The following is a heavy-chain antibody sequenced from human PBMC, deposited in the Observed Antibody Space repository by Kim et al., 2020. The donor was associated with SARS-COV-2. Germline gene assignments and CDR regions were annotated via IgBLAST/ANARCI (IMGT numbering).Heavy chain of an antibody. D-gene: IGHD3-3*01. V-gene: IGHV4-34*01. Sequence: LKGRVTIAVDTSKNQFSLKLSSVTAADTAVYYCARGPPYYDFWSGYWGYWGQGTLVTVSS. J-gene: IGHJ4*02. CDR3: ARGPPYYDFWSGYWGY.